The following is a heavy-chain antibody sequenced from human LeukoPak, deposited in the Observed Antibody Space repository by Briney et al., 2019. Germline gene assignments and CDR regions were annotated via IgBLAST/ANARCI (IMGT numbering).Heavy chain of an antibody. Sequence: ASVKVSCKASGYTFTSYGISWVRQAPGQGLEWMEWISAYNGNTNYAQKLQGRVTMTTDTPTSTAYMELRSLRSDDTAVYYCARGPYQLLPGSAFDIWGQGTMVTVSS. CDR3: ARGPYQLLPGSAFDI. V-gene: IGHV1-18*01. J-gene: IGHJ3*02. CDR1: GYTFTSYG. CDR2: ISAYNGNT. D-gene: IGHD2-2*01.